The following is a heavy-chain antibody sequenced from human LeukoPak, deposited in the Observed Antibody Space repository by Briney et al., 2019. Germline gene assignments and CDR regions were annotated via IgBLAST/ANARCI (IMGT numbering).Heavy chain of an antibody. V-gene: IGHV1-69*13. D-gene: IGHD3-22*01. CDR2: IIPIFGTA. J-gene: IGHJ3*02. CDR1: GGTFSSYA. Sequence: SVKVSCKASGGTFSSYAISWVRQAPGQGLEWMGGIIPIFGTANYAQKFQGRVTITADESTSTAYMELSSLRSEDTAVYYCHYYDSSGSLTYAFDIWGQGTMVTASS. CDR3: HYYDSSGSLTYAFDI.